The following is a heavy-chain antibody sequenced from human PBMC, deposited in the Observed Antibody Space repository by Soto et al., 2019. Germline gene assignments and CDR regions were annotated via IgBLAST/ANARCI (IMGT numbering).Heavy chain of an antibody. CDR2: ISSTGSTI. CDR3: ATEYHYVNRWDY. CDR1: GFTFSIYH. D-gene: IGHD3-10*02. J-gene: IGHJ4*02. Sequence: EVQLVESGGGLVQPGGSLRLSCAASGFTFSIYHMNWVRQAPGKGLEWVSYISSTGSTIYYADSVKGRFSISRDNAKNSLYLQMSSLRAEDTAVYYCATEYHYVNRWDYWGQGTLVTVSS. V-gene: IGHV3-48*01.